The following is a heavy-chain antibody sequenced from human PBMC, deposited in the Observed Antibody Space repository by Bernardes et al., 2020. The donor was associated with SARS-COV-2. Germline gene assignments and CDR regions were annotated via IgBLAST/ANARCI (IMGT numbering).Heavy chain of an antibody. CDR2: IYSGGST. D-gene: IGHD3-3*01. CDR3: ARGLRIFHYMDV. Sequence: GGSLRLSCAASGSTVTSDDMTWVRQAPGPGLEWVSVIYSGGSTYYADSVKGRFTISRDNSKNTVFLQMNSLRVEDTAVYYCARGLRIFHYMDVWGKGTPVTVSS. V-gene: IGHV3-66*02. CDR1: GSTVTSDD. J-gene: IGHJ6*03.